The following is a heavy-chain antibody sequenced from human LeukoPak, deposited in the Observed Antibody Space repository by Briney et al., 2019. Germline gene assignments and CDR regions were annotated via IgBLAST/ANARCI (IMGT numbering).Heavy chain of an antibody. CDR3: AREGCSGGSCYPNWFDP. Sequence: SQTLSLTCAISGDSDSSNSVAWNWIRQSPSRGLEWLGRTYYRSKWYNDYAVSVKSRITINPDTSKNQFSLQLNSVTPEDTAVYYCAREGCSGGSCYPNWFDPWGQGTLVTVSS. V-gene: IGHV6-1*01. CDR1: GDSDSSNSVA. J-gene: IGHJ5*02. CDR2: TYYRSKWYN. D-gene: IGHD2-15*01.